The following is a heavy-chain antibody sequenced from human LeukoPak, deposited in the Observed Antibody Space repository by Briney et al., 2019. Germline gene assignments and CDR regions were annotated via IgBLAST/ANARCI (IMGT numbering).Heavy chain of an antibody. CDR1: GYTFTGYY. CDR3: ARDPQITGLWIDY. CDR2: INPNSGGT. D-gene: IGHD5-18*01. J-gene: IGHJ4*02. Sequence: ASVKVSCKASGYTFTGYYMHWVRQAPGQGLEWMGWINPNSGGTNYAQKFQGRVTMTRDTSISTAYMELSRLRSDVTAVYYCARDPQITGLWIDYWGQGTLVTVSS. V-gene: IGHV1-2*02.